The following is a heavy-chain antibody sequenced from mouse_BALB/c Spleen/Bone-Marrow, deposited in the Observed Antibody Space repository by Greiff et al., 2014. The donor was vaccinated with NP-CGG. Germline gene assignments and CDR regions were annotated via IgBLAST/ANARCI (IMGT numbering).Heavy chain of an antibody. Sequence: VQLQQSGPELVKPGASMKISCKASGYSFTGYTMNWVKQSHGKNLEWIGLINPYNGGTSYNQKFKGKATLTVVKSSSTAYMELLSLTSEDSAVYYCARKGPYYRYDPYAMDYWGQGTSVTVSS. D-gene: IGHD2-14*01. CDR3: ARKGPYYRYDPYAMDY. CDR2: INPYNGGT. CDR1: GYSFTGYT. V-gene: IGHV1-18*01. J-gene: IGHJ4*01.